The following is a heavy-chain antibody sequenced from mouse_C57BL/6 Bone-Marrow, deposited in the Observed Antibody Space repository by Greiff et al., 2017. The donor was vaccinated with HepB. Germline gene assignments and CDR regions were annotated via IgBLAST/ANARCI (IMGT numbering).Heavy chain of an antibody. Sequence: EVKVVESGAELVRPGASVKLSCTASGFNIKDDYMHWVKQRPEQGLEWIGWIDPENGDTEYASKFQGKATITADTSSNTAYLQLSSLTSEDTAVYYCTTGLYYYGSRGAMDYWGQGTSVTVSS. CDR3: TTGLYYYGSRGAMDY. J-gene: IGHJ4*01. V-gene: IGHV14-4*01. CDR1: GFNIKDDY. D-gene: IGHD1-1*01. CDR2: IDPENGDT.